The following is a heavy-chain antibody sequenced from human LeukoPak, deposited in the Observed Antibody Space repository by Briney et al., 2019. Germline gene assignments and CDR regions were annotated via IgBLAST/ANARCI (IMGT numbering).Heavy chain of an antibody. J-gene: IGHJ4*02. D-gene: IGHD2-15*01. CDR3: ARGDCSGGSCYHDTLDY. CDR2: ISSSSTI. CDR1: GFTFSAYS. V-gene: IGHV3-48*04. Sequence: GGSLRLSCAASGFTFSAYSMNWVRRAPGKGLEWVSYISSSSTIYYADSVKGRFTISRDNAKNSLYLQMNSLRAEDTAVYYCARGDCSGGSCYHDTLDYWGQGTLVTVSS.